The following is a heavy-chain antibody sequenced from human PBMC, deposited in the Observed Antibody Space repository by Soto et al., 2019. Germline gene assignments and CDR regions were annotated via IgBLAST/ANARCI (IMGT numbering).Heavy chain of an antibody. Sequence: GGSLRLSCEASGFTFDDYAMHWVRQAPGKGLEWVLGISWNSGSIGYVYSVKGRFTISRDNAKNSLYLQMNSLRAEDTALYFCSKDHQYLKSGSYNYFDYWGQGTLVTVSS. CDR1: GFTFDDYA. J-gene: IGHJ4*02. CDR3: SKDHQYLKSGSYNYFDY. V-gene: IGHV3-9*01. D-gene: IGHD1-26*01. CDR2: ISWNSGSI.